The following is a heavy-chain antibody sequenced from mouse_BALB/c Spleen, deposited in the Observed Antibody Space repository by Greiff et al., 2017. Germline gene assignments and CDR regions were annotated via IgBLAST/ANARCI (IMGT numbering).Heavy chain of an antibody. Sequence: EVHLVESGGGLMQPGGSLKLSCAASGFTFSSYGMSWVRQTPDKRLELVATINSNGGSTYYPDSVKGRFTISRDNAKNTLYLQMSSLKSEDTAMYYCARDLTFAYWGQGTLVTVSA. V-gene: IGHV5-6-3*01. CDR2: INSNGGST. CDR3: ARDLTFAY. CDR1: GFTFSSYG. J-gene: IGHJ3*01.